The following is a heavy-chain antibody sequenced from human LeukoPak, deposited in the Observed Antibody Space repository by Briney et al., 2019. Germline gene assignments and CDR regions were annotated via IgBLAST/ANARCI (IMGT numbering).Heavy chain of an antibody. CDR1: GFTFSSYA. Sequence: GGSLRLSCSASGFTFSSYAMHWVRQAPGKGLEYVSAISSNGGSTYYADSVKGRFTISRDNSKNTLYLQMSSLRAEDTAVYYCVKGFIRARARYFQHWGQGTLVTVSS. V-gene: IGHV3-64D*06. J-gene: IGHJ1*01. CDR2: ISSNGGST. CDR3: VKGFIRARARYFQH. D-gene: IGHD3-10*01.